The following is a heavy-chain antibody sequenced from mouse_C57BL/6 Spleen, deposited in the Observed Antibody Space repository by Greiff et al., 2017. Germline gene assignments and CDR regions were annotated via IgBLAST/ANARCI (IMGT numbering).Heavy chain of an antibody. Sequence: VQLQQSGAELARPGASVKLSCKASGYTFTSYGISWVKQRTGQGLEWIGEIYPRSGNTYYNEKFKGKATLTADKSSSTAYMELRSLTSEDSAVYFCARGSYDGYPYYAMDYWGQGTSVTVSS. CDR3: ARGSYDGYPYYAMDY. D-gene: IGHD2-3*01. V-gene: IGHV1-81*01. CDR2: IYPRSGNT. J-gene: IGHJ4*01. CDR1: GYTFTSYG.